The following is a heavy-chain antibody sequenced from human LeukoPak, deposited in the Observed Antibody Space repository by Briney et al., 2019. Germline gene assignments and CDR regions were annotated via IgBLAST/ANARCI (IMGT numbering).Heavy chain of an antibody. Sequence: ASVKVSCKASGYTFTGYYMHWVRQAPGQGLEWMGWINTNSGGTNYAQKFQGRVTMTRDTSISTAYMELSRLRSDDTAVYYCAREWQQLVLGIAVAGPFDYWGQGTLVTVSS. V-gene: IGHV1-2*02. CDR2: INTNSGGT. J-gene: IGHJ4*02. CDR1: GYTFTGYY. D-gene: IGHD6-19*01. CDR3: AREWQQLVLGIAVAGPFDY.